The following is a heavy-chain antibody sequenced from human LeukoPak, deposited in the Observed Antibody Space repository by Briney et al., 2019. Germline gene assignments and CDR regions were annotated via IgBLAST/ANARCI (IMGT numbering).Heavy chain of an antibody. D-gene: IGHD3-22*01. CDR2: ISGSGGST. Sequence: GGSLRLSCAASGFTFSSYAMRWVRQAPGKGLEWVSAISGSGGSTYYADSVKGRFTISRDNSKNTLYLQMNSLRAEDTAVYYCAKDLDYYDSSGYYFGWYFDRWGRGTLVTVSS. J-gene: IGHJ2*01. CDR3: AKDLDYYDSSGYYFGWYFDR. CDR1: GFTFSSYA. V-gene: IGHV3-23*01.